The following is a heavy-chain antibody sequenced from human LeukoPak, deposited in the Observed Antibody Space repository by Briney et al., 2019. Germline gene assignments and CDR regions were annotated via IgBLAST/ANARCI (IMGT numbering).Heavy chain of an antibody. Sequence: ASVKFSCKVSGYTLTELSMHWVRQAPGKGLEWMGGFDPEDGETIYAQKFQGRVTMTEDTSTDTAYMELSSLRSEDTAVYYCATTATRYSGYGTPEPKTLDYWGQGTLVTVSS. D-gene: IGHD5-12*01. CDR1: GYTLTELS. CDR2: FDPEDGET. V-gene: IGHV1-24*01. CDR3: ATTATRYSGYGTPEPKTLDY. J-gene: IGHJ4*02.